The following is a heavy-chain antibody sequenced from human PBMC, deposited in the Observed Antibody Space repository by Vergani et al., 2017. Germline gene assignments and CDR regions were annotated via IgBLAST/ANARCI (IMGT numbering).Heavy chain of an antibody. CDR2: IKSKTDGGTT. Sequence: EVQLVESGGGLVKPGGSLRLSCAASGFTFSNAWMSWVRQAPGKGLEWVGRIKSKTDGGTTDYAAPVKGRFTISSYDSKNTLYLQMNSLKTEDTAVYYWTTVVVVAATEYYYGMDVWGQGTTVTVSS. J-gene: IGHJ6*02. V-gene: IGHV3-15*01. D-gene: IGHD2-15*01. CDR1: GFTFSNAW. CDR3: TTVVVVAATEYYYGMDV.